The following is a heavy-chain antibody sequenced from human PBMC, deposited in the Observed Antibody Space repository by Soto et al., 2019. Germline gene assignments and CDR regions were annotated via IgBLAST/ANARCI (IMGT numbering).Heavy chain of an antibody. D-gene: IGHD6-19*01. V-gene: IGHV1-18*01. Sequence: QVQLVQSGAEVKKPGASVKVSCKTSGYTFTSYGISWVRQAPGQGLEWMGWISPYNGKTNYAQKVQGRVTMTTDTSTSTAYMELRSRRSDDTAVYYCARDYSSGWSTKIWGKGENWLDPWGQGTLVTVSS. CDR1: GYTFTSYG. CDR2: ISPYNGKT. J-gene: IGHJ5*02. CDR3: ARDYSSGWSTKIWGKGENWLDP.